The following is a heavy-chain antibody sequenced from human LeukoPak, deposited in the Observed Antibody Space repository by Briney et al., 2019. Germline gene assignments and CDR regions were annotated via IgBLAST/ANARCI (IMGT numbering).Heavy chain of an antibody. CDR3: ARPYSSGWTTGY. D-gene: IGHD6-19*01. CDR1: GYTFTDYY. Sequence: GASVKVSCKASGYTFTDYYIHWVRQAPGQGLEWVGWINPNSGGTNFAQKFQGRVTMTRDTSISTAYMELSRLRSDDTAVYYCARPYSSGWTTGYWGQGTLVTVSS. J-gene: IGHJ4*02. V-gene: IGHV1-2*02. CDR2: INPNSGGT.